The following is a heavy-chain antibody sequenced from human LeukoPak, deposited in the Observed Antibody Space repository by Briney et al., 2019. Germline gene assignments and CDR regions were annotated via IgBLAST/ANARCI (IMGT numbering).Heavy chain of an antibody. D-gene: IGHD6-19*01. V-gene: IGHV3-21*01. CDR3: ARARGIAVAADAFDI. Sequence: GGSLRLSCAASGFTFSSYSMNWVRQAPGKGLEWVSSISSSSSYIYYADSVKGRFTISRDNAKNSLYLQMNSLRAEDTAVYYCARARGIAVAADAFDIWGQGTMVTVSS. CDR2: ISSSSSYI. J-gene: IGHJ3*02. CDR1: GFTFSSYS.